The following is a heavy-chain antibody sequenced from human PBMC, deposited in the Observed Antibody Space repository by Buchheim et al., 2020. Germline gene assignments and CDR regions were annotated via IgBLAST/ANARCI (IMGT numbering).Heavy chain of an antibody. Sequence: QVQLVESGGGVVQPGRSLRLSCAASGFTFSSYGMHWVRQAPGKGLEWVAVISYDGSNKYYADSVKGRFTISRDNSKNTLYLQMNGLRAEDTAVYYCAKGWLQLDYWGQGTL. CDR1: GFTFSSYG. CDR3: AKGWLQLDY. V-gene: IGHV3-30*18. D-gene: IGHD5-24*01. CDR2: ISYDGSNK. J-gene: IGHJ4*02.